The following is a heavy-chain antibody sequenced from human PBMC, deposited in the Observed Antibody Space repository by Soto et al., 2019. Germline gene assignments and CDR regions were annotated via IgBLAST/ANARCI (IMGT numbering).Heavy chain of an antibody. CDR3: ARGAAGGNDFWSGYHPYYFDY. D-gene: IGHD3-3*01. CDR2: IYYSGST. V-gene: IGHV4-59*01. Sequence: PSETLSLTCTVSGGSISSYYWSWIRQPPGKGLEWIGYIYYSGSTNYNPPLKSRVTISVDTSKNQFSLKLSSVTAADTAVYYCARGAAGGNDFWSGYHPYYFDYWGQGTLVTVSS. J-gene: IGHJ4*02. CDR1: GGSISSYY.